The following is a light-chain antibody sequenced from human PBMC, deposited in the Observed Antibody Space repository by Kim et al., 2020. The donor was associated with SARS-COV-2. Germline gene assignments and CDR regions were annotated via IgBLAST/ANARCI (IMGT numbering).Light chain of an antibody. J-gene: IGLJ3*02. V-gene: IGLV4-69*01. Sequence: QPVLTQSPYASASLGASVKLTCTLSSGHSSYAIAWHQQQPEKGPRYLMKLNSDGSHSKGDGIPDRFSGASSGAERYLTISSLQSEDEADYYCQTWVTGLWVFGGGTQLTVL. CDR2: LNSDGSH. CDR1: SGHSSYA. CDR3: QTWVTGLWV.